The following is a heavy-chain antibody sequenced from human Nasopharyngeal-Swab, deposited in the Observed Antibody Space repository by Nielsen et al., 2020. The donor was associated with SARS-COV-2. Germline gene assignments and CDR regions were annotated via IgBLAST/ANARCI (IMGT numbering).Heavy chain of an antibody. CDR1: GFTFSSYS. CDR3: ARGSGDY. V-gene: IGHV3-21*04. J-gene: IGHJ4*02. D-gene: IGHD3-10*01. Sequence: GESLKISCTASGFTFSSYSMNWVRQAPGKGLEWVSSISSSSSYISYADSVKGRFTISSDNSKSSLHLQMNNLRAEDTAVYYCARGSGDYWGQGTLVTVSS. CDR2: ISSSSSYI.